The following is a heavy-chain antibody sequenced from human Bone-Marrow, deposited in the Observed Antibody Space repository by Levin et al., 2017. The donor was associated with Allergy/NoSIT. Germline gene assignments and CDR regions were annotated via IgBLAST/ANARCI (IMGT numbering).Heavy chain of an antibody. D-gene: IGHD5-12*01. V-gene: IGHV3-74*01. CDR3: ARDPGYNGHDWYFDL. Sequence: SCAASGFAFSASRMHWVRQAPGEGLVWVSRIYRDGSYTTYAESVEGRFTISRDNAKNTLYLQMNSLRADDTAVYYCARDPGYNGHDWYFDLWGHGTLVTVSS. J-gene: IGHJ2*01. CDR2: IYRDGSYT. CDR1: GFAFSASR.